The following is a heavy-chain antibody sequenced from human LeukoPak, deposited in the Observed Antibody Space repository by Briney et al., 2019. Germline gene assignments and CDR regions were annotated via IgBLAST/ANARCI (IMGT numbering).Heavy chain of an antibody. CDR2: FDPEDGET. CDR3: ATDSITIFGVVTTNAFDI. J-gene: IGHJ3*02. CDR1: GYTLTELS. Sequence: ASVKVSCKVSGYTLTELSMHWVRQAPGKGLEWMGGFDPEDGETIYAQKFQGRVTMTEDTSTDTAYMELSSLRSEDTAVYYCATDSITIFGVVTTNAFDIWGRGTMVTVSS. D-gene: IGHD3-3*01. V-gene: IGHV1-24*01.